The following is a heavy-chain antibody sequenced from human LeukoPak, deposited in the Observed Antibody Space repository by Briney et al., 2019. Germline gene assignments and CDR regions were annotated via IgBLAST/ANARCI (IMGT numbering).Heavy chain of an antibody. CDR2: LKQDESER. J-gene: IGHJ5*02. Sequence: GGSLRLSCAASGFTFSNYWMSWVRQAPGKGLEWVANLKQDESERYYVGSVKGRFTISRDNAKNSLYLQMNSLRAEDTAVYYCAREASLYCSGNNCYWAFDLWGQGTLVTVSS. CDR1: GFTFSNYW. D-gene: IGHD2-2*01. V-gene: IGHV3-7*01. CDR3: AREASLYCSGNNCYWAFDL.